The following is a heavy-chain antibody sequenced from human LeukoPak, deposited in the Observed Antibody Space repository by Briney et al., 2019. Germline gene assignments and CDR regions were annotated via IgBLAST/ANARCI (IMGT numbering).Heavy chain of an antibody. V-gene: IGHV1-69*13. CDR3: ATFKPLYYYGSGSYYNGDY. J-gene: IGHJ4*02. D-gene: IGHD3-10*01. CDR2: IIPIFGTA. CDR1: GGTFSSYA. Sequence: GASVKVSCKASGGTFSSYAISWVRQAPGQGLEWMGGIIPIFGTANYAQKFQGRVTITADESTSTAYMELSSLRSEDTAVYYCATFKPLYYYGSGSYYNGDYWGQGTLVTVSS.